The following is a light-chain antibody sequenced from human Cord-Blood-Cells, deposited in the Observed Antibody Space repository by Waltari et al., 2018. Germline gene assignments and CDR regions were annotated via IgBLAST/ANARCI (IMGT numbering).Light chain of an antibody. CDR2: EVS. CDR3: SSYAGSNNWV. V-gene: IGLV2-8*01. Sequence: QSALTQPPSASGSPGQPVTISRTGTSSAVGGYNHVPWYQQHPGKAPKLMIYEVSKRPSGVPDRFSGSKSGNTASLTVSGLQAEDEADYYCSSYAGSNNWVFGGGTKLTVL. J-gene: IGLJ3*02. CDR1: SSAVGGYNH.